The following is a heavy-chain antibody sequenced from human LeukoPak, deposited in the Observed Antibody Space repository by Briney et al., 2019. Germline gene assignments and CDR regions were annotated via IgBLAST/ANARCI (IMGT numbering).Heavy chain of an antibody. V-gene: IGHV4-59*01. Sequence: SETLSLTCTVSGGSISSYYGSWLRQPPGKGLEGIGYINYSTSTNYTPSLKIRVTMSVDTSKNQFSLKLSSVTAADTAMYYCAREGRQDYVYFDHWGQGSLVTVSS. CDR1: GGSISSYY. CDR2: INYSTST. J-gene: IGHJ4*02. D-gene: IGHD4-17*01. CDR3: AREGRQDYVYFDH.